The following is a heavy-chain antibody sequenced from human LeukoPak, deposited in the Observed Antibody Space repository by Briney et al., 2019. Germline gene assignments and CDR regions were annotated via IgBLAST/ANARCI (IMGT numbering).Heavy chain of an antibody. CDR1: GFTFSSYR. J-gene: IGHJ4*02. CDR2: IKQDGSEE. V-gene: IGHV3-7*01. CDR3: ARDTRTFDY. Sequence: GGSLRLSCAASGFTFSSYRMNWVSQAPGKGLEWVANIKQDGSEEYYVDSVKGRFTISRDNAKNSLFLQMNSLRAEDTAVYYCARDTRTFDYWGQGTLVTVSS. D-gene: IGHD1-26*01.